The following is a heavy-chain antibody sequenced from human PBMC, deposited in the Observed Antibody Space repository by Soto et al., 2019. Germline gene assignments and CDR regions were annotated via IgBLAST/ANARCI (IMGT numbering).Heavy chain of an antibody. CDR2: ISLYSDGT. V-gene: IGHV1-18*01. CDR1: GYTFSNYG. J-gene: IGHJ5*02. CDR3: ARVVPGAEAWFGP. Sequence: GASVKVSCKTSGYTFSNYGITWVRQAPGQPLEWLGWISLYSDGTNYAQKFQGRVSMTTDTSTTTAYMELRSLRSDDTAIYYCARVVPGAEAWFGPWGQGTLVTVSS. D-gene: IGHD2-2*01.